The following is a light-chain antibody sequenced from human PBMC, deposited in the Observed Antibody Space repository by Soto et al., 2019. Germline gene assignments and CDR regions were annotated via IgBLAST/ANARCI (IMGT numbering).Light chain of an antibody. CDR2: YTS. J-gene: IGKJ1*01. CDR3: HQRQSWPRT. Sequence: EIVLTQSPCTLSLSPGERATLSCRASQSVSIYLAWYQQKPGQAPRLLIYYTSNRATGIPARFSGSGSGTDFTLTINSLAPEDFAIYYCHQRQSWPRTFGQGTKVDIK. V-gene: IGKV3-11*01. CDR1: QSVSIY.